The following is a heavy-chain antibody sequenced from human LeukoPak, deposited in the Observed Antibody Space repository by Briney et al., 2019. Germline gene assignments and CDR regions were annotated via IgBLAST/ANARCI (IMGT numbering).Heavy chain of an antibody. CDR2: ISGSGGST. CDR1: GFTFRSHA. D-gene: IGHD1-1*01. J-gene: IGHJ4*02. Sequence: GGSLRLSCAGSGFTFRSHAMSWVRQAPGKGLEWVSAISGSGGSTYYADSVKGRFTISRDNSKNTLYLQMNSLRAEDTAVYYCAKAMRPGGENVDYWGQGTLVTVSS. CDR3: AKAMRPGGENVDY. V-gene: IGHV3-23*01.